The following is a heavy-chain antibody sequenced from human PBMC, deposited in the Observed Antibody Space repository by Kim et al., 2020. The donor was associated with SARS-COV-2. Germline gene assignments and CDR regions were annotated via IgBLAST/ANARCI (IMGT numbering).Heavy chain of an antibody. J-gene: IGHJ4*02. V-gene: IGHV3-9*01. CDR3: AKAGYSSSWYPHFDY. D-gene: IGHD6-13*01. CDR2: ISWNSGSI. CDR1: GFTFDDYA. Sequence: GGSLRLSCAASGFTFDDYAMHWVRQAPGKGLEWVSGISWNSGSIGYADSVKGRFTISRDNAKNSLYLQMNSLRAEDTALYYCAKAGYSSSWYPHFDYWGQGTLVTVSS.